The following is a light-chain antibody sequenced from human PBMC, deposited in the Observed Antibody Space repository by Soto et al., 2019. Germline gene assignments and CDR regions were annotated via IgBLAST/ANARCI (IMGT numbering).Light chain of an antibody. Sequence: QSALTQPASVSGSPGQSIAISCTGTSSDVGKYSYVSWFQQYPGNAPKLMIYEVSNRPSGVSNRFSGSKSGNTASLTISGLQGEDEADYYCSSFTTSSTWVFGGATKLTVL. J-gene: IGLJ3*02. CDR1: SSDVGKYSY. CDR3: SSFTTSSTWV. CDR2: EVS. V-gene: IGLV2-14*01.